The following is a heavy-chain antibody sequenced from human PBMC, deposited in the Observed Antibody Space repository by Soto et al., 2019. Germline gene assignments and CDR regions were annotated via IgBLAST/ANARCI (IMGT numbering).Heavy chain of an antibody. CDR1: GFSLSTSGVG. CDR2: IYWNDDK. Sequence: VSGPTLVNPTQTLTLTCTFSGFSLSTSGVGVGWIRQPPGKALEWLALIYWNDDKRYSPSLKSRLTITKDTSKNQVVLTMTNMDPVDTATYYCAHRSHVLRFLEWFPFGMDVWGQGTTVTVSS. D-gene: IGHD3-3*01. V-gene: IGHV2-5*01. J-gene: IGHJ6*02. CDR3: AHRSHVLRFLEWFPFGMDV.